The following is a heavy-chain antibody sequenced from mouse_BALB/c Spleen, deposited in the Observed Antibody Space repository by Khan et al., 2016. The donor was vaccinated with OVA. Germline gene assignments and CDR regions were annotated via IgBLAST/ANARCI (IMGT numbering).Heavy chain of an antibody. Sequence: QLEESGGGLVQPGGSRKLSCVASGFTFSSFGMHWVRQAPEKGLEWVAYISGDSNTIYYTDTVMGRFTISRDNPKNTLFLQMTSLRSEDMAMYYCARSYFYGYYFDQWGQGTTLTVSS. CDR2: ISGDSNTI. D-gene: IGHD1-1*01. CDR1: GFTFSSFG. CDR3: ARSYFYGYYFDQ. J-gene: IGHJ2*01. V-gene: IGHV5-17*02.